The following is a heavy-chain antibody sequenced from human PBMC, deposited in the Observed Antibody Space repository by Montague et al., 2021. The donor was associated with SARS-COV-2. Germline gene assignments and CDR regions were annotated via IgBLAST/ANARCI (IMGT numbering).Heavy chain of an antibody. Sequence: SLRLSCAASGFTFSSYAMHWVRQAPGKGLEWVAVISYDGSNKYYADSVKGRFTISRDNSKNTLYLQMNSLRAEDTAVYYCARDQFTPELLWFGELYKNGMDVWGQGTTVTASS. V-gene: IGHV3-30-3*01. CDR1: GFTFSSYA. CDR2: ISYDGSNK. D-gene: IGHD3-10*01. J-gene: IGHJ6*02. CDR3: ARDQFTPELLWFGELYKNGMDV.